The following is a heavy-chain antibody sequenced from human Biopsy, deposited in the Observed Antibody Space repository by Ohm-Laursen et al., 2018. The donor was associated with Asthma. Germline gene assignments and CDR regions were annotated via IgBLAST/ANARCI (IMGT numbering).Heavy chain of an antibody. J-gene: IGHJ4*02. D-gene: IGHD4-17*01. CDR2: ISSSSSTI. V-gene: IGHV3-48*02. Sequence: GQTLSLTCAASGFTFSSYSMNWVRQAPGKGLEWVSYISSSSSTIYYADSVKGRFTISRDNAKNSLYLQMNSLRDEDTAVYYCARPRWGPYGYWGQGTLVTVSS. CDR3: ARPRWGPYGY. CDR1: GFTFSSYS.